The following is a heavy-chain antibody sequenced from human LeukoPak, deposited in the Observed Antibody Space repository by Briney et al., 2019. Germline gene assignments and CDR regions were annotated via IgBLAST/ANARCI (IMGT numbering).Heavy chain of an antibody. CDR3: ARGVHDILTFDP. V-gene: IGHV4-61*02. D-gene: IGHD3-9*01. CDR2: IYTSGST. CDR1: GGSISSGSYY. Sequence: SETLSLTCTVSGGSISSGSYYWSWIRQPAGKGLEWIGRIYTSGSTNYNPSLKSRVTISVDTSKNQFSLKLSSVTAADTAVYYWARGVHDILTFDPWGQGTLVTVSS. J-gene: IGHJ5*02.